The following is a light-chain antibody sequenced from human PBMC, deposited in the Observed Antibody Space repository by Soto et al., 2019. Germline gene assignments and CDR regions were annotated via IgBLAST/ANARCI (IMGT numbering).Light chain of an antibody. Sequence: DIQMTQSPSSLSASVGDRVTITCRASQGIRDDLAWYQQKPGKAPTRLIYAASSLRSGVPSRFSGSGSGTEFTLTISSLQPEDFATYYCLEHNSYPFTFGQGTRLEI. CDR1: QGIRDD. V-gene: IGKV1-17*01. J-gene: IGKJ5*01. CDR3: LEHNSYPFT. CDR2: AAS.